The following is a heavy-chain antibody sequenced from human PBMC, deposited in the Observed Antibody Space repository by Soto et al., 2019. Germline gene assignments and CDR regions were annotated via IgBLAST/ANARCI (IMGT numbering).Heavy chain of an antibody. V-gene: IGHV4-61*01. J-gene: IGHJ4*02. CDR1: GGSVSNKTYY. Sequence: QVQLQESGPGLLKPSETLSLTCSVSGGSVSNKTYYWSWIRQPPGKRLEWIGYVYYSGTTNYNPPLKSRATISVDLSKSQFSLRLSSVTTADTALYYCARTTAVPNTLRSRYFFDYWGQGTLVTVSS. CDR3: ARTTAVPNTLRSRYFFDY. CDR2: VYYSGTT. D-gene: IGHD4-17*01.